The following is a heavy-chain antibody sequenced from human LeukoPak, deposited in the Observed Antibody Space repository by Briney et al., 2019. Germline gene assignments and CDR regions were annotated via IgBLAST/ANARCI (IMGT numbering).Heavy chain of an antibody. V-gene: IGHV3-66*01. Sequence: GGSLRLSRAASGFTVSSNYMSWVRQAPGKGLEWVSVNYSGGSTYYADSVKGRFTISRDNSKNTLYLQMNSLRAEDTAVYYCAREGLVSPVDYWGQGTLVTVSS. CDR1: GFTVSSNY. J-gene: IGHJ4*02. CDR3: AREGLVSPVDY. CDR2: NYSGGST. D-gene: IGHD3/OR15-3a*01.